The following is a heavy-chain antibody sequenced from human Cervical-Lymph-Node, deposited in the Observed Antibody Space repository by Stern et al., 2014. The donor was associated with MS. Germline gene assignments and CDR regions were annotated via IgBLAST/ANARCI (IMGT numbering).Heavy chain of an antibody. V-gene: IGHV3-15*01. CDR3: LTVGIVPTGSTAKTAAYDY. Sequence: EVQLVESGGGLVKPGGSRRLSCAASGFNFDKAWMTWVRQAPGKGLEWVGRIQSKTDGGTTDYAEPVKGRFSILRDDSKNMLYLQMNSLKTEDTAVYYCLTVGIVPTGSTAKTAAYDYWGQGTLVIVSS. CDR2: IQSKTDGGTT. J-gene: IGHJ4*02. CDR1: GFNFDKAW. D-gene: IGHD2-21*02.